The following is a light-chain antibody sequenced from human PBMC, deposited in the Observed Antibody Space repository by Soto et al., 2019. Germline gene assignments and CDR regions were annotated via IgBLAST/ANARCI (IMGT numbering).Light chain of an antibody. CDR2: AAS. CDR1: QNVDSNY. V-gene: IGKV3D-20*02. Sequence: EIVLTQSPGTLSLSPGERATLSCRASQNVDSNYLAWYQQKPGQAPRIIIFAASGRATGIPDRFSGSGSGTDFTLTISRLEPEDFAVYYCQQSSNWPPEITFGQGTRLDIK. CDR3: QQSSNWPPEIT. J-gene: IGKJ5*01.